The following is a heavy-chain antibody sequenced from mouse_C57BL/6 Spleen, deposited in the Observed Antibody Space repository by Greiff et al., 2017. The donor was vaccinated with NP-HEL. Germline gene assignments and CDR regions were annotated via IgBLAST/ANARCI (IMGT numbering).Heavy chain of an antibody. D-gene: IGHD1-1*01. V-gene: IGHV2-5*01. CDR2: IWRGGST. CDR1: GFSLTSYG. CDR3: AKNKDYGSTYAMDY. Sequence: QVQLKESGPGLVQPSQSLSITCTVSGFSLTSYGVHWVRQSPGKGLEWLGVIWRGGSTDYNAAFMSRLSITKDNSKSQVFFKMNSLQADDTAIYYCAKNKDYGSTYAMDYWGQGTSVTVSS. J-gene: IGHJ4*01.